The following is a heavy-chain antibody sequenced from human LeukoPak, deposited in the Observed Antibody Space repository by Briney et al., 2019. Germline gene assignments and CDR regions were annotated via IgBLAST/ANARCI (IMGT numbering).Heavy chain of an antibody. Sequence: ASVKVSCKASGYTFTSYGISWVRQAPGQGLEWMGWISAYNGNANYAQKLQGRVTMTTDTSTSTAYMELRSLRSDDTAVYYCARMCSGGSCYSFQHWGQGTLVTVSS. D-gene: IGHD2-15*01. CDR1: GYTFTSYG. CDR3: ARMCSGGSCYSFQH. V-gene: IGHV1-18*01. J-gene: IGHJ1*01. CDR2: ISAYNGNA.